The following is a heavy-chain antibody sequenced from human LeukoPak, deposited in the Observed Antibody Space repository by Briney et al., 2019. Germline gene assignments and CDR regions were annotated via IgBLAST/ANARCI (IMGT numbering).Heavy chain of an antibody. CDR3: ARPRDGYNFGY. V-gene: IGHV4-39*01. J-gene: IGHJ4*02. D-gene: IGHD5-12*01. Sequence: SETLTLTCTVSGGSINSSTPYWAWIRQPPGKGLEWIGSIYSSGSASYNPSLKSRVTISVDTSKNQFSLNLISVTATDTAVYYCARPRDGYNFGYWGQGTLVTVSS. CDR1: GGSINSSTPY. CDR2: IYSSGSA.